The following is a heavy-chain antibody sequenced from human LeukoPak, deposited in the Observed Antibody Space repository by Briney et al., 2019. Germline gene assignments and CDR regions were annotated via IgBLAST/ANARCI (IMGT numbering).Heavy chain of an antibody. CDR1: GFTFSSYA. D-gene: IGHD2-2*01. CDR3: AKDARRTVVYCSSTSCYPDY. Sequence: GGSLRLSCAASGFTFSSYAMSWVRQAPGKGLEWVSTISGSGGSTYYADSVKGRFTISRDNSNNTLYLQMNSLRAEDTAVYYCAKDARRTVVYCSSTSCYPDYWGQGTLVTVSS. V-gene: IGHV3-23*01. CDR2: ISGSGGST. J-gene: IGHJ4*02.